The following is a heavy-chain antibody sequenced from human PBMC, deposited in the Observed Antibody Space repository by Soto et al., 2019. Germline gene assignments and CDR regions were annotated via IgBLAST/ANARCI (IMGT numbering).Heavy chain of an antibody. CDR2: VYYSGST. J-gene: IGHJ6*02. CDR1: XXSXXXXXXX. CDR3: ARDLRRGMDV. V-gene: IGHV4-31*02. Sequence: VKXSQTLSLTXXXSXXSXXXXXXXXXWIRQHXGKGLEWIGYVYYSGSTYYNPSLKSRVTISVDXXKNQXSLKLSSVTAADTAVYYCARDLRRGMDVWGQGTTVTVXS.